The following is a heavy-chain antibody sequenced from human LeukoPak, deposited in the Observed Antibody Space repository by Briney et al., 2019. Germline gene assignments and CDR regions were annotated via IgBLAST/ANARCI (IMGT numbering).Heavy chain of an antibody. V-gene: IGHV3-66*01. CDR3: AREDYYGSGSWD. CDR2: IYSGGST. CDR1: GFTVTSNY. J-gene: IGHJ3*01. D-gene: IGHD3-10*01. Sequence: GGSLRLPCAASGFTVTSNYMSWVRQAPGKGLEWVSVIYSGGSTFYADSVKGRFTISRDNSKNTVYLQMNSLRAEDTAVYYCAREDYYGSGSWDWGHGTMVTVSS.